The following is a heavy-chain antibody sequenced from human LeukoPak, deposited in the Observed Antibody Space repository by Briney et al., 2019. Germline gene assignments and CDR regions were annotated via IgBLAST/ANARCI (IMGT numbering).Heavy chain of an antibody. CDR3: ARGLYSYAIN. CDR2: INPNNTNT. V-gene: IGHV1-8*01. J-gene: IGHJ4*02. Sequence: ASVKVSCKASGYTFTSYDINWVRQATGQGLEWMGWINPNNTNTGYAQKFQGRATMTRNTSISTAYMELSSLRSEDTAMYYCARGLYSYAINWGQGTLVTVSS. CDR1: GYTFTSYD. D-gene: IGHD5-18*01.